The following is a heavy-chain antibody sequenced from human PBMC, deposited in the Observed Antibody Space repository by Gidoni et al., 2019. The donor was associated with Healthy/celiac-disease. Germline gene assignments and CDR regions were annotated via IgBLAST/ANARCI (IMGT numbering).Heavy chain of an antibody. J-gene: IGHJ6*03. CDR3: ARGYGTGRNYYYMDV. CDR1: GFTFSSYW. Sequence: EVQLVESGGGLVQPGGSLRLSCAASGFTFSSYWMSWVRQAPGKGLEWVANIKQDGSEKYYVDSVKGRFTISRDNAKNSLYLQMTSLRAEDTAVYYCARGYGTGRNYYYMDVWGKGTTVTVSS. D-gene: IGHD5-18*01. V-gene: IGHV3-7*01. CDR2: IKQDGSEK.